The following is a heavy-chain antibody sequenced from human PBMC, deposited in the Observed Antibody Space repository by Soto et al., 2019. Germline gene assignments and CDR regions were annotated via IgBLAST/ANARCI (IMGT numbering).Heavy chain of an antibody. CDR2: IWYDGSIK. CDR1: GFTFSNYA. D-gene: IGHD4-17*01. CDR3: ARDADYGDDPSEDPGYYFDY. V-gene: IGHV3-33*01. J-gene: IGHJ4*02. Sequence: QVQLVESGGGVVQPGRSLRLSCAPSGFTFSNYAMHWVRKAPGKGLEWVAVIWYDGSIKYYADSVKGRFTISRDNSKNTLHLQMNSLRAEDTAVYYCARDADYGDDPSEDPGYYFDYWGQGTLVTVSS.